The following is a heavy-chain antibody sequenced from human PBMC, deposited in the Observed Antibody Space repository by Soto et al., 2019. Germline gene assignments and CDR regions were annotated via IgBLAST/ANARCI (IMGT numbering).Heavy chain of an antibody. CDR2: INHSGST. V-gene: IGHV4-34*01. CDR1: GGSFSGYY. J-gene: IGHJ4*02. CDR3: ARDKITGLFDY. D-gene: IGHD2-8*02. Sequence: QVQLQQWGAGLLKPSETLSLTCAVYGGSFSGYYWTWIRQTPGTGLEWIGEINHSGSTNYNPSLNSRVTISVDTSKNQFSLKLTSVTAADTAVYYCARDKITGLFDYWGQGTLVTVSS.